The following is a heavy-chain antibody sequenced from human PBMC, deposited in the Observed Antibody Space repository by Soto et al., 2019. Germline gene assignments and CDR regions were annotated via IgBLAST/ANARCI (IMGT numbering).Heavy chain of an antibody. CDR1: GYTFTSYG. D-gene: IGHD3-3*01. J-gene: IGHJ4*02. CDR2: ISAYNGNT. Sequence: ASVKVSCKASGYTFTSYGISWVRQAPGQGLEWMGWISAYNGNTNYAQKLQGRVTMTTDTSTSTAYMELRSLRSDDTAVCYCARGDDYDFWRIEFDYWGQGTLVTVSS. CDR3: ARGDDYDFWRIEFDY. V-gene: IGHV1-18*01.